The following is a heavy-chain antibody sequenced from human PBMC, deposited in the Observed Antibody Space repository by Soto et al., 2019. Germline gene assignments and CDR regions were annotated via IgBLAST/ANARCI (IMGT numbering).Heavy chain of an antibody. CDR1: AYSFTTYH. J-gene: IGHJ5*02. V-gene: IGHV1-46*01. Sequence: QVQLVQSGAEVKKPGASVTLSCKASAYSFTTYHIHWVRQAPGQGLEWMGLINPDAGATNYAQRFQGRIRLTRDTSTSTVYMELRSLRFDDTAVYYCARGDIVLVPASEGNWFDTWGQGTLVTVSS. CDR3: ARGDIVLVPASEGNWFDT. D-gene: IGHD2-2*01. CDR2: INPDAGAT.